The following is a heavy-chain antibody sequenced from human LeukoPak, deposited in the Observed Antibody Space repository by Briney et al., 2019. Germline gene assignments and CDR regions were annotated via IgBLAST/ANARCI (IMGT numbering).Heavy chain of an antibody. Sequence: PSETLSLTCAVYGGSFSGYYWSWIRQPPGKGLEWIGEINHSGSTNYNPSLKSRVTISVDTSKNQFSLKLSSVTAADTAVYYCARERITMIVVGARRGYYYYMDVWGKGTTVTVSS. CDR2: INHSGST. J-gene: IGHJ6*03. V-gene: IGHV4-34*01. CDR3: ARERITMIVVGARRGYYYYMDV. D-gene: IGHD3-22*01. CDR1: GGSFSGYY.